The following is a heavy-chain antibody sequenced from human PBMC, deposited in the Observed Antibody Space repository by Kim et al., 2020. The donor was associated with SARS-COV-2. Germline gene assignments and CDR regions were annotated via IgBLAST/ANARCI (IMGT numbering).Heavy chain of an antibody. D-gene: IGHD6-19*01. CDR3: AAGMAGTRTNPFDF. CDR1: EITFYSYA. V-gene: IGHV3-23*01. J-gene: IGHJ4*02. CDR2: ISAIGGST. Sequence: GGSLRLSCAASEITFYSYAMSWVRQAPGKGLEWVSTISAIGGSTYYADSVRGRFTISRDNSRSILFLQMNTPRVADTAVYYCAAGMAGTRTNPFDFWGQGTLVTVSS.